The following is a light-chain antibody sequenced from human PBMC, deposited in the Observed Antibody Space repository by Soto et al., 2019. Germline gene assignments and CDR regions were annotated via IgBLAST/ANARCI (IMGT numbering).Light chain of an antibody. Sequence: EIVLTQSPATLSLSPGERATLSCRASQSVSSYLAWYQQKPGQAPRLLIYDASNRATGIPARFSGSGSGTDFTLTISTLEAENLAVYDCSQRGTSITFGQGTRLEIK. J-gene: IGKJ5*01. CDR1: QSVSSY. CDR3: SQRGTSIT. V-gene: IGKV3-11*01. CDR2: DAS.